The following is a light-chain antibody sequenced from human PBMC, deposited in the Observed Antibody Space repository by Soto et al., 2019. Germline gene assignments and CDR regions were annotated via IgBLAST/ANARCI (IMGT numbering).Light chain of an antibody. V-gene: IGKV1-17*01. CDR1: QGIGND. J-gene: IGKJ5*01. CDR2: AAS. Sequence: DIQMTQSPSSLSASVGYRVTITCRASQGIGNDLGWYQQKPGKAPKRLIYAASSLQSGVPSRFSGSGFGTDFTLTISSLQPEDSAIYYCQQADTFPITFGQGTRLEIK. CDR3: QQADTFPIT.